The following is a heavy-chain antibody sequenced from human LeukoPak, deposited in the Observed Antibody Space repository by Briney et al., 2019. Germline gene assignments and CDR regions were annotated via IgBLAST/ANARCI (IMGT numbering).Heavy chain of an antibody. Sequence: ASVKVSCKASGYTFTSYGISWVRQAPGQGLEWMGWISAYNGNTNYAQKLQGRVTMTTDTSTSTAYMELRSLRSDDTAVYYCARGTSEDYDFWSGYKELPDDYWGQGTLVTVSS. J-gene: IGHJ4*02. CDR3: ARGTSEDYDFWSGYKELPDDY. D-gene: IGHD3-3*01. CDR2: ISAYNGNT. CDR1: GYTFTSYG. V-gene: IGHV1-18*01.